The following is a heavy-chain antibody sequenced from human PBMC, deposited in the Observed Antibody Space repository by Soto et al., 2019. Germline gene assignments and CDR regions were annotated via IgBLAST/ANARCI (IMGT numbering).Heavy chain of an antibody. CDR3: ARDRNEYSSSWYLTGWFDP. CDR1: GFTFSSYA. Sequence: LRLSCAASGFTFSSYAMHWVRQAPGKGLEWVAVISYDGSNKYYADSVKGRFTISRDNSKNTLYLQMNSLRAEDTAVYYCARDRNEYSSSWYLTGWFDPWGQGTLVTVSS. J-gene: IGHJ5*02. D-gene: IGHD6-13*01. V-gene: IGHV3-30-3*01. CDR2: ISYDGSNK.